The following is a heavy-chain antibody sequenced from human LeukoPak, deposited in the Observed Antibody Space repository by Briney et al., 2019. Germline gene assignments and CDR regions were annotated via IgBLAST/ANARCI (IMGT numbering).Heavy chain of an antibody. CDR3: AKDIEGYGSGSLFDY. Sequence: QSGGSLRLSCAASGFTFDDYAMHWVRQAPGKGLEGVSGISWNSGSIGYADSVKGRFTISRDNAKNSLYLQMNSLRAEDTALYYCAKDIEGYGSGSLFDYWGQGTLVTVSS. D-gene: IGHD3-10*01. J-gene: IGHJ4*02. CDR2: ISWNSGSI. V-gene: IGHV3-9*01. CDR1: GFTFDDYA.